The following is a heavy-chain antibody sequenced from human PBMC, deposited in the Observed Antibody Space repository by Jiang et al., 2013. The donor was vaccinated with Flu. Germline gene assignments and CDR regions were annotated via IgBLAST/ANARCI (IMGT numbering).Heavy chain of an antibody. CDR1: GSLSSYD. CDR2: IIPVVDMA. J-gene: IGHJ3*01. Sequence: GSLSSYDINWVRQAPGQGLEWVGKIIPVVDMASYAQKFQGRVTITADRSTSKVYLEVSSLTSEDTAVYYCARGGALDVWGPGAMATVSS. D-gene: IGHD1-26*01. V-gene: IGHV1-69*04. CDR3: ARGGALDV.